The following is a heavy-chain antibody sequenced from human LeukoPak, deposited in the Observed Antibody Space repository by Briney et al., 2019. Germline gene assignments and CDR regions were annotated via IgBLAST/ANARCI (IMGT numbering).Heavy chain of an antibody. J-gene: IGHJ4*02. CDR2: INPNSGGT. CDR1: GYTFTGYY. V-gene: IGHV1-2*02. Sequence: ASVKVSCKASGYTFTGYYMHWVRQAPGQGLEWMGWINPNSGGTNYAQKFQGRVTMTRDTSISTAYMELSSLRSEDTAVYYCATDRPYCSGGSCYSRWPRFDYWGQGTLVTVSS. D-gene: IGHD2-15*01. CDR3: ATDRPYCSGGSCYSRWPRFDY.